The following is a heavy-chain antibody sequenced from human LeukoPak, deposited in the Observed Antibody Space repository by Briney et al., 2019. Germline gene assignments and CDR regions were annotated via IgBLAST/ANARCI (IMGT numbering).Heavy chain of an antibody. CDR1: GYTFTGYY. CDR3: ARDYYDGIGYYYEDY. J-gene: IGHJ4*02. D-gene: IGHD3-22*01. V-gene: IGHV1-2*02. Sequence: ASVKVSCTASGYTFTGYYMHWVRQAPGQGLEWMGWIYPNSGGTNYAQKFQGRVTMTRDTSISTAYMELSRLRSDDTAVYYCARDYYDGIGYYYEDYWGQGTLVTVSS. CDR2: IYPNSGGT.